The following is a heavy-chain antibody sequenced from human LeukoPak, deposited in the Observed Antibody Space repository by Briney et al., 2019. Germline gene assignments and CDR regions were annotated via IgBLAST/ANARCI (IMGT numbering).Heavy chain of an antibody. CDR2: ISSSSSTI. V-gene: IGHV3-48*01. D-gene: IGHD2-2*01. Sequence: PGGSLRLSCAASGFTFSSYSMNWVRQAPGKGLEWVSYISSSSSTIYYADSVKGRFTISRDNAKNSLYLQMNSLRAEDTAVYYCARGGIVVVPAAYMDVWGKGTTVTVSS. CDR3: ARGGIVVVPAAYMDV. J-gene: IGHJ6*03. CDR1: GFTFSSYS.